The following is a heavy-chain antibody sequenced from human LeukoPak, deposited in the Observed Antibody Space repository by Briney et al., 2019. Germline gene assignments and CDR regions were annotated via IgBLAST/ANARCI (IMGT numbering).Heavy chain of an antibody. CDR2: NYYSGST. J-gene: IGHJ4*02. CDR1: GGSISSYY. Sequence: SETLSLTCTVSGGSISSYYWSWIRQPPGKGLEWIGYNYYSGSTNYNPSLKSRVTISVDTSKNQFSLKLSSVTAADTAVYYCARSKDILTGYCFDYWGQGTLVTVSS. CDR3: ARSKDILTGYCFDY. V-gene: IGHV4-59*01. D-gene: IGHD3-9*01.